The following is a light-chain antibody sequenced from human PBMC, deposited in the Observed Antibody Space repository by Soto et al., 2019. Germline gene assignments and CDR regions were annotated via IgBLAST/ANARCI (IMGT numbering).Light chain of an antibody. J-gene: IGKJ1*01. CDR1: QSVDIN. CDR2: GAS. Sequence: EIVLTQSPATLSVSPGERVTLSCRASQSVDINLAWYQQKPGQPPRLLIHGASTRATDMSGTFSGRGSGTEFTLTISSLRPEDFAVYYCQQYRSWPRTCGQGTKVEMK. CDR3: QQYRSWPRT. V-gene: IGKV3-15*01.